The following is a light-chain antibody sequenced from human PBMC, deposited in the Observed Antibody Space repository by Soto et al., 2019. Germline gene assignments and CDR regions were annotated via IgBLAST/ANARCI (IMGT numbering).Light chain of an antibody. V-gene: IGLV2-18*01. CDR2: EAS. CDR1: TSDVGGYEY. CDR3: SLYTSENTYV. J-gene: IGLJ1*01. Sequence: QSALTQPPSASGSPGQSVTISCTGSTSDVGGYEYVSWYQQHPGKAPKLMIFEASNRPSGVPDRFSGSKSGNTASLTISGLQAVDEADYYCSLYTSENTYVFGTGTKLTVL.